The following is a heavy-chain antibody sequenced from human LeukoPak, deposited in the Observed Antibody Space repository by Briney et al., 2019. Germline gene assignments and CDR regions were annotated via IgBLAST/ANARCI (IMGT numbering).Heavy chain of an antibody. CDR1: GGSISSYY. J-gene: IGHJ6*02. CDR2: IYYSGST. Sequence: SETLSPTCTVSGGSISSYYWSWIRQPPGKGLEWIGYIYYSGSTNYNPSLKSRVTISVDTSKNQFSLKLSSVTAADTAVYYCARDPYYYGMDVWGRGTTVTVSS. CDR3: ARDPYYYGMDV. V-gene: IGHV4-59*12.